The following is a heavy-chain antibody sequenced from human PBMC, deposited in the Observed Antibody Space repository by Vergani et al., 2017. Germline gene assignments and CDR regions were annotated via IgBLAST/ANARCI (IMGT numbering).Heavy chain of an antibody. D-gene: IGHD5-12*01. V-gene: IGHV4-34*01. CDR1: GGSFSGYY. J-gene: IGHJ4*02. CDR3: AREGGYEENDY. CDR2: INHSGST. Sequence: QVQLQQWGAGLLKPSETLSLTCAVYGGSFSGYYWSWIRQPPGKGLEWIGEINHSGSTNYNPSLKSRVTISVDKSKNQFSLKLSSVTAADTAVYYCAREGGYEENDYWGQGTLVTVSS.